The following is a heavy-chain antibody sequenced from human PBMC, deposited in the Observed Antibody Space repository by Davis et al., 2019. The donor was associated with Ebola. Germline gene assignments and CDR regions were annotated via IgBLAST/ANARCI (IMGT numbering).Heavy chain of an antibody. D-gene: IGHD5-12*01. CDR3: ARVRGYSGYTYYYYGMDV. V-gene: IGHV4-61*01. CDR1: GGSVSSGSYY. J-gene: IGHJ6*04. CDR2: IYYSGST. Sequence: MPSETLSLTCTVSGGSVSSGSYYWSWIRQPPGKGLEWIGYIYYSGSTNYNPSLKSRVTISVDTSKNQFSLKLSSVIAADTAVYYCARVRGYSGYTYYYYGMDVWGKGTTVTVSS.